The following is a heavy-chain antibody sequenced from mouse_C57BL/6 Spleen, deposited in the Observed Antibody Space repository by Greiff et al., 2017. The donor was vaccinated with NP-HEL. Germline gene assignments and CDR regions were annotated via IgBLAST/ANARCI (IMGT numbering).Heavy chain of an antibody. J-gene: IGHJ2*01. V-gene: IGHV1-82*01. CDR2: IYPGDGDT. CDR1: GYAFSSSW. CDR3: AQSTMVTRYYYDY. Sequence: VKLVESGPELVKPGASVKISCKASGYAFSSSWMNWVKQRPGKGLEWIGRIYPGDGDTNYNGKFKGKATLTADKSSSTAYMQLSSLTSEDSAVYFCAQSTMVTRYYYDYWGQGTTLTVSS. D-gene: IGHD2-2*01.